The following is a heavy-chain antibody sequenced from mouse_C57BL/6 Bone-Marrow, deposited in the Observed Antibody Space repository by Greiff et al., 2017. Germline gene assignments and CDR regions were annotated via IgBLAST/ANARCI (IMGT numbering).Heavy chain of an antibody. CDR3: TPYYYSSSYGYFDV. CDR1: GFNIKDDY. V-gene: IGHV14-4*01. CDR2: IDPENGDT. Sequence: EVQLQQSGAELVRPGASVKLSCTASGFNIKDDYMHWVKQRPEQGLEWIGWIDPENGDTEYASKFQGKATITADTSSNTAYLQLSSLTSEDTAVYYGTPYYYSSSYGYFDVWGTGTTVTVSS. J-gene: IGHJ1*03. D-gene: IGHD1-1*01.